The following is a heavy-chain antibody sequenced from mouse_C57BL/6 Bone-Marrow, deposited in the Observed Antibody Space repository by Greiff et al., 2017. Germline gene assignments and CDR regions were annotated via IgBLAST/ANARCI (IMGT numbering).Heavy chain of an antibody. CDR1: GYTFTSYW. CDR2: IYPGNSDT. J-gene: IGHJ2*01. D-gene: IGHD4-1*02. Sequence: EVQLQQSGTVLVRPGASVKMSCKTSGYTFTSYWMHWVKQRPGQGLEWIGAIYPGNSDTSYNQKFKGKAKLTADTSASTAYMELNSLTNEDSAVYYCTPQLGPYYFDYWGQGTTLTVSS. V-gene: IGHV1-5*01. CDR3: TPQLGPYYFDY.